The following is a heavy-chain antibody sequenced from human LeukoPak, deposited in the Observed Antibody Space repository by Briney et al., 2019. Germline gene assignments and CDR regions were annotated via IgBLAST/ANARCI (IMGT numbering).Heavy chain of an antibody. CDR2: ISNSGGDT. CDR1: GFTFSSYA. CDR3: AQQLGYCSGGTCYFTY. V-gene: IGHV3-23*01. D-gene: IGHD2-15*01. J-gene: IGHJ1*01. Sequence: GGSLRLSCAASGFTFSSYAMSWVRQAPGKGLEWVAAISNSGGDTFYSDSGKGRFTIARDNSKNTLYLQMNSLRVDDTAVYYCAQQLGYCSGGTCYFTYWGQDTLVTVSS.